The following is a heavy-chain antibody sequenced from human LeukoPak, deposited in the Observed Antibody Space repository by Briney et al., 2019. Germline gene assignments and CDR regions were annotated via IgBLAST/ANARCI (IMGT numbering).Heavy chain of an antibody. D-gene: IGHD2/OR15-2a*01. CDR2: MYYSGNT. V-gene: IGHV4-39*01. CDR3: ARRRTTHEYFDL. Sequence: SETLSLTCTVSSVSISITSYYWGWLRQSPGKGLEWIASMYYSGNTYDNPSLKSRVTMSVDTSNNQFSLRLTSVTAADTAFYFCARRRTTHEYFDLWGRGTLVSVSS. CDR1: SVSISITSYY. J-gene: IGHJ2*01.